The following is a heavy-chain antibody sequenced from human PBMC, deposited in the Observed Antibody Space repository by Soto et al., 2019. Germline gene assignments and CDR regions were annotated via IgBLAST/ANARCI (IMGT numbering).Heavy chain of an antibody. CDR3: AREDRDRETGLVPASIDGMDV. V-gene: IGHV1-69*08. D-gene: IGHD2-2*01. CDR2: IIPIFGIP. CDR1: GDTISRYS. J-gene: IGHJ6*02. Sequence: QVQLVQSGAEVKRPGSSVKVSCKASGDTISRYSITWVRQAPGHGLEWIGRIIPIFGIPTYAQKFQGRVTFTADESTSTAYIELSSLRSDDTAVYYCAREDRDRETGLVPASIDGMDVWGQGTTVTVSS.